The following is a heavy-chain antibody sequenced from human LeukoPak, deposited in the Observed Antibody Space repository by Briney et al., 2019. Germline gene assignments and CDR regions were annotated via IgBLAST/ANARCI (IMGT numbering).Heavy chain of an antibody. CDR2: ISSGGTTI. J-gene: IGHJ3*01. CDR3: ARSFDV. Sequence: GGSLRLSCAGSGFTFSNAWMNWIRQAPGKGLEWISGISSGGTTIYYADSVKGRFTISRDNAKSSLYLQMSSLRAEDTAVYYCARSFDVWGQGTMVTVS. CDR1: GFTFSNAW. V-gene: IGHV3-11*04.